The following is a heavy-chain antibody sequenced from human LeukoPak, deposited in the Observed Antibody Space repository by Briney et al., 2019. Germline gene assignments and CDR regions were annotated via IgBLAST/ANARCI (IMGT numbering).Heavy chain of an antibody. D-gene: IGHD3-3*02. V-gene: IGHV3-48*02. J-gene: IGHJ4*02. CDR2: ISGSSRTV. Sequence: PGGSLRLSCAASGFTFSSYSMNWVRQAPGKGLEWVSYISGSSRTVYYADSVKGRFTISRDNAKNSLYLQMNSLRDEDTAVYFCARVLAASALRLDYWGQGTLVTGSS. CDR3: ARVLAASALRLDY. CDR1: GFTFSSYS.